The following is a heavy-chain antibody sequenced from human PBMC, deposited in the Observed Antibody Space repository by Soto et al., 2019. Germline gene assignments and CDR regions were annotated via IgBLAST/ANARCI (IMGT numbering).Heavy chain of an antibody. CDR3: ATRASYYDSSGFDI. D-gene: IGHD3-22*01. V-gene: IGHV3-74*01. J-gene: IGHJ3*02. CDR1: GFTFNNYW. Sequence: EVLLVESGGGLVHPGGSLRLSCVASGFTFNNYWMHWVRQVPGKGLVWVSRIKTDGSSPNYADSVEGRFTISRDNSKNTLYLQMNSLRAEDTAVYYCATRASYYDSSGFDIWGQGTMVTVSS. CDR2: IKTDGSSP.